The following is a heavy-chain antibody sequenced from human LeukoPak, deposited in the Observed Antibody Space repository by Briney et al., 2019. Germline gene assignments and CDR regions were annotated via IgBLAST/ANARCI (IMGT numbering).Heavy chain of an antibody. V-gene: IGHV4-30-2*01. CDR2: IYHSGST. CDR1: GGSISSGGYS. D-gene: IGHD3-10*01. CDR3: ARSIKWFGELFDAFDI. Sequence: SETLSLTCTVSGGSISSGGYSWSWIRQPPGKGLEWIGYIYHSGSTYYNPSLKSRVTISVDRSKNQFSLKLSSVTAADTAVYYCARSIKWFGELFDAFDIWGQGTMVTVSS. J-gene: IGHJ3*02.